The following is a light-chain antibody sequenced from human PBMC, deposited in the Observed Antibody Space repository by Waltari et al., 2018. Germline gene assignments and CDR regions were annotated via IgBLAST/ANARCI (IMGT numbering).Light chain of an antibody. Sequence: QSALTQAASVSGSPGQSITISCTGPSSDVGGSKSVSWYQQHPVKAPKVLIYDVTNRPSGVSNRFSGSKSGNTASLTISGLQAEDEADYYCSAYTRSGTYVFGTGTKVTVL. CDR2: DVT. CDR3: SAYTRSGTYV. J-gene: IGLJ1*01. CDR1: SSDVGGSKS. V-gene: IGLV2-14*03.